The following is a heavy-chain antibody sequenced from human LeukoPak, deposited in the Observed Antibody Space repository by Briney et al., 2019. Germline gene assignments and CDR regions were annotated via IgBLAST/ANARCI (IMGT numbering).Heavy chain of an antibody. D-gene: IGHD5-12*01. CDR2: MYKDGST. CDR1: GGSISSYY. J-gene: IGHJ4*02. CDR3: ARAHRFSGFDSVYFDY. V-gene: IGHV4-59*01. Sequence: SETLSLTCTVSGGSISSYYWSWIRQPPGKGLEWIGYMYKDGSTKYNPSLKSRVTVSVDTSKDQFSLKLTSVTSADTAVYYCARAHRFSGFDSVYFDYWGQGTLVTVSS.